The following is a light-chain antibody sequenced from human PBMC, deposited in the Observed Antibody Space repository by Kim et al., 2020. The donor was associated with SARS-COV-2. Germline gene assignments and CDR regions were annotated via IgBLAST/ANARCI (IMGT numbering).Light chain of an antibody. J-gene: IGLJ1*01. CDR3: QAWDSSTGHV. CDR1: KLGDKY. V-gene: IGLV3-1*01. Sequence: VSPGQTASITCSGDKLGDKYACWYQQKPGQSPVLVIYQDSKRPSGIPERFSGSNSGNTATLTISGTQAMDEADYYCQAWDSSTGHVFGTGTKVTVL. CDR2: QDS.